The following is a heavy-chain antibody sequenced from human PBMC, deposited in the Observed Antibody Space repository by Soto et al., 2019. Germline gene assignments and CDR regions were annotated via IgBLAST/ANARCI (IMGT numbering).Heavy chain of an antibody. CDR3: ARLPGSITIVGVVIIGYFDY. CDR2: IYYSGST. Sequence: QLQLQESGPGLVKPSETLSLTCTVSGGSISSSSYYWGWIRQPPGKGLEWIGSIYYSGSTYYNPSLKSRVTISVDTSKYQFSLKLRSVTAADTAVYYCARLPGSITIVGVVIIGYFDYWGQGTLVTVSS. D-gene: IGHD3-3*01. J-gene: IGHJ4*02. CDR1: GGSISSSSYY. V-gene: IGHV4-39*01.